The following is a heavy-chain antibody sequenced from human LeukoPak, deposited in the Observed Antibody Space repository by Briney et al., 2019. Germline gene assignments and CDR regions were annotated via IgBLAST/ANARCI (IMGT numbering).Heavy chain of an antibody. V-gene: IGHV1-18*01. CDR3: ARGPQLVPRGDWFDP. J-gene: IGHJ5*02. CDR2: ISAYNGNT. CDR1: GYTFTSYG. Sequence: ASVKVSCKASGYTFTSYGISWVRQAPGQGLEWMGWISAYNGNTNYAQKLQGRVTMTTDTSTSTAYMELRSLRSDDTAVYYCARGPQLVPRGDWFDPWGQGTLVTVSS. D-gene: IGHD6-13*01.